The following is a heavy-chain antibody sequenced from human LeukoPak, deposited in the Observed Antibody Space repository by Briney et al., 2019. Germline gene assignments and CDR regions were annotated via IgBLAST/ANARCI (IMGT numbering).Heavy chain of an antibody. V-gene: IGHV4-59*08. CDR1: GGSISSYY. CDR2: IYYSGST. D-gene: IGHD2-2*01. J-gene: IGHJ4*02. CDR3: ARQAPYCSSTSCRDY. Sequence: NPSETLSLTCTVSGGSISSYYWSWIRQPPGKGLEWIGYIYYSGSTNYNPSLKSRVTISVDTSKNQFSLKLSSVTAADTAVYYCARQAPYCSSTSCRDYWGQGTLVTVSS.